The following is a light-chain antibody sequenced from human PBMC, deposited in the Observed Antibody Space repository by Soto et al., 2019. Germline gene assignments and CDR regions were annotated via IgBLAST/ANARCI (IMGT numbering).Light chain of an antibody. J-gene: IGKJ1*01. CDR2: DAS. CDR1: QVISNY. V-gene: IGKV1-5*01. Sequence: DIQRTRLPAPLSSSLGDRPPFTCRASQVISNYLAWYQQKPGKAPKLLIYDASSLDSGVPARFSGSGSGTEFTLTISSLQPEDFATYYCQQYSSYSWTFGQGTKVDIK. CDR3: QQYSSYSWT.